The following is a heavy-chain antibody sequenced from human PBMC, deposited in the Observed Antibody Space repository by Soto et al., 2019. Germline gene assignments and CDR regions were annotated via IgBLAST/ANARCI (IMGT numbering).Heavy chain of an antibody. Sequence: EVQLVESGGGLVKPGGSLRLSCAASGFTFSNAWMSWVRQAPGKGLEWVGRIKSKTDGGTTDYAAPVKGRFTISRDDSKNTLYLQMNSLKTEDTAVYYCTTRDVRNYYFDYWGQGTLVTVSS. CDR1: GFTFSNAW. D-gene: IGHD1-7*01. V-gene: IGHV3-15*01. J-gene: IGHJ4*02. CDR3: TTRDVRNYYFDY. CDR2: IKSKTDGGTT.